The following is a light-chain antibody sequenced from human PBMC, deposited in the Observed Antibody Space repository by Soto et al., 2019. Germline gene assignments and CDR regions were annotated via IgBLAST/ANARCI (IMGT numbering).Light chain of an antibody. CDR3: QQSHTAPLT. V-gene: IGKV1-39*01. Sequence: DIQMTQSPSSLSASVGDRVTITCRASQSVRASQRNDHYLNWYQQKPGKAPKLLIHDASSLQSGVPSRFSGSGPGADFTLIISSLQPDDFATYYCQQSHTAPLTFGGGNKVEVK. CDR2: DAS. J-gene: IGKJ4*01. CDR1: QSVRASQRNDHY.